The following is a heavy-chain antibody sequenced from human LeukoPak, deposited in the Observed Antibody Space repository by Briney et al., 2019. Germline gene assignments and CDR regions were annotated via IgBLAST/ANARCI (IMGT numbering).Heavy chain of an antibody. CDR3: ASTDWNYAQ. Sequence: SETLSLTCTVSGASISSSTYYWGWIRQPPGKGLEWIGTIYYSGSTYYNPSLKSRVTISVDTSKNQFSLKLGSVTAADTAVYYCASTDWNYAQWGRGILVTVSS. CDR1: GASISSSTYY. CDR2: IYYSGST. D-gene: IGHD1-7*01. V-gene: IGHV4-39*01. J-gene: IGHJ4*02.